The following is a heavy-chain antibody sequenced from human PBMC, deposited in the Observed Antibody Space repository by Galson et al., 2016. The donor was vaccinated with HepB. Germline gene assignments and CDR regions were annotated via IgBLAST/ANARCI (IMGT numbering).Heavy chain of an antibody. CDR1: GFTFSSYG. J-gene: IGHJ4*02. CDR3: AKTWGNCSGGSCYTEYYFDY. CDR2: ISYDGSNK. V-gene: IGHV3-30*18. Sequence: SLRLSCAASGFTFSSYGMHWVRQAPGKGLEWVAVISYDGSNKYYADSVKGRFTISRDNSKNTLYLQMNSLRAEDTAVYYCAKTWGNCSGGSCYTEYYFDYWGQGTLVTVSS. D-gene: IGHD2-15*01.